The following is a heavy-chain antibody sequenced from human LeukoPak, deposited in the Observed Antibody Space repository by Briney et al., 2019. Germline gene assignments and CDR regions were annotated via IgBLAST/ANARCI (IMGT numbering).Heavy chain of an antibody. CDR3: AKDSFDF. CDR1: GFTFTNYG. CDR2: ISYDESNK. V-gene: IGHV3-30*18. J-gene: IGHJ4*02. Sequence: PGGSLRLSCAASGFTFTNYGMHWVRQAPGKGLEWVAVISYDESNKSYADSVKGRFTISRDTSKNALYLQMNSLRAEDTAVFYCAKDSFDFWGQGTLVTVSS.